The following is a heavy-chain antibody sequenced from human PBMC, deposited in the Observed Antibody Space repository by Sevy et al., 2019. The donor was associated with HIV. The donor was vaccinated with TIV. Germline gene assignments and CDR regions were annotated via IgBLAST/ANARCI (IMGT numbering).Heavy chain of an antibody. CDR2: IWNDGSNK. J-gene: IGHJ4*02. D-gene: IGHD3-10*02. CDR3: ARAVRGVGIRPGDLDY. Sequence: GGSLRLSCAASGFTFSDYGMQWVRQAPGKGLEWVAVIWNDGSNKYYADSVKGRFTSSRDNSSNTLYLQMNSLRAEDTADCYCARAVRGVGIRPGDLDYWGQGTLVTVSS. CDR1: GFTFSDYG. V-gene: IGHV3-33*01.